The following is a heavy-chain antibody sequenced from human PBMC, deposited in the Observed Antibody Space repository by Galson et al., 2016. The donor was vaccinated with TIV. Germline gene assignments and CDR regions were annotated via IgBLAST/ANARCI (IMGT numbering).Heavy chain of an antibody. CDR3: ARGLDYGDRRGWEY. CDR2: IYYTGST. V-gene: IGHV4-59*01. D-gene: IGHD4-17*01. Sequence: ETLSLPCTVSGGSITSYYWTWIRQPPGKGLEWIGYIYYTGSTTYNPSLKSRVTISVDTSKKQFSLKMSSVTAADTAVYYCARGLDYGDRRGWEYWGQGTLVTVSS. CDR1: GGSITSYY. J-gene: IGHJ4*02.